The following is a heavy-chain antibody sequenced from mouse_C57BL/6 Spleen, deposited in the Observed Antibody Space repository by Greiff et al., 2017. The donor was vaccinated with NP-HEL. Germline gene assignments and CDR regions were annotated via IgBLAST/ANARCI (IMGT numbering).Heavy chain of an antibody. CDR3: ARFGGLRRGYYAMDY. CDR2: INPSNGGT. D-gene: IGHD2-2*01. V-gene: IGHV1-53*01. CDR1: GYTFTSYW. J-gene: IGHJ4*01. Sequence: VQLQQSGTELVKPGASVKLSCKASGYTFTSYWMHWVKQRPGQGLEWIGNINPSNGGTNYNEKFKSKATLTVDKSSSTADMQLSSLTYEDSAFYYCARFGGLRRGYYAMDYWGQGTSVTVSS.